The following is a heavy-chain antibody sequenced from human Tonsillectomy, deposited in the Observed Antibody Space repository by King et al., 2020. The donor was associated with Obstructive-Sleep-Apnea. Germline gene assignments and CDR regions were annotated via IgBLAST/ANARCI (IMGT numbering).Heavy chain of an antibody. V-gene: IGHV3-15*01. D-gene: IGHD2-15*01. CDR1: GFTFSNAW. Sequence: VQLVESGGGLVKPGGSLRLSCAASGFTFSNAWMSWVRQAPGKGLEWVGRIKSKTDGGTTDYAAPVKGRFIISRDDSKNTLYLQMNSLKTEDTAVYYCTTGDIVVVVAGAFDIWGQGTMVTVSS. J-gene: IGHJ3*02. CDR2: IKSKTDGGTT. CDR3: TTGDIVVVVAGAFDI.